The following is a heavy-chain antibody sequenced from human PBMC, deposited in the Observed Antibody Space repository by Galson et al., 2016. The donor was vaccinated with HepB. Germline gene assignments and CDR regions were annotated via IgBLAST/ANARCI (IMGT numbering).Heavy chain of an antibody. Sequence: SLRLSCAASGFSVTGNFMNWIRQTPGKGLEWVAVIYTGGLTDYADAVKGRFIISRDPSENSVFLQMNRLTGADTAVYYCARSRDSTRYYPKDFDSWGRGTLVSVSS. CDR1: GFSVTGNF. D-gene: IGHD2-2*01. CDR2: IYTGGLT. J-gene: IGHJ5*01. CDR3: ARSRDSTRYYPKDFDS. V-gene: IGHV3-66*01.